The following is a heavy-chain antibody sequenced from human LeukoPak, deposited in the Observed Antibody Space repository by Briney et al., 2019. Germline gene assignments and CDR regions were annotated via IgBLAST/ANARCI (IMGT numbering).Heavy chain of an antibody. CDR1: GDSFSYFY. CDR2: IYNSGST. J-gene: IGHJ4*02. V-gene: IGHV4-59*01. Sequence: SETLSLTCTVSGDSFSYFYWSWIRQPPGKGLEGIGYIYNSGSTSYNPSLESRVTISLDPSQNQFSLKLSSLTAAATAVYYWARGVVAAAGRTFDFWGQGTLVTVSS. CDR3: ARGVVAAAGRTFDF. D-gene: IGHD6-13*01.